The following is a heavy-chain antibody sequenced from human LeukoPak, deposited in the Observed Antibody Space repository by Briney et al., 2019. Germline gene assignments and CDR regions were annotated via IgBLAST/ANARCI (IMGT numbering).Heavy chain of an antibody. V-gene: IGHV4-4*07. CDR3: ARDRLGATGHWRIDV. CDR1: GGSFSSYY. D-gene: IGHD1-26*01. CDR2: IYNSGTT. Sequence: SETLYLTCTVSGGSFSSYYWTWIRQPAGKGLEWIGRIYNSGTTNYSPSLESRVTMSLDTSKNRFSLSLSSVTAADTAVYYCARDRLGATGHWRIDVWGRGTLVTVSS. J-gene: IGHJ2*01.